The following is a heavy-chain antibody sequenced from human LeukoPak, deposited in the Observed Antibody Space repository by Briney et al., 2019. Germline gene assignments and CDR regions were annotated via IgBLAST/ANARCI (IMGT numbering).Heavy chain of an antibody. CDR2: IYYSGST. Sequence: SETLSLTCTVSGGSISSYYWSWIRQPPGKGLEWIGYIYYSGSTHYNPSLKSRVTISVDTSKNQFSLKLSSVTAADTAVYYCARGGWNKFDYWGQGTLVTVSS. CDR1: GGSISSYY. J-gene: IGHJ4*02. D-gene: IGHD3-22*01. CDR3: ARGGWNKFDY. V-gene: IGHV4-59*01.